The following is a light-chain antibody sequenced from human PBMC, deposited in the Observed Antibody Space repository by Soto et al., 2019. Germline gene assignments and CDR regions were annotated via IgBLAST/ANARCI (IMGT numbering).Light chain of an antibody. CDR1: PSIHSW. V-gene: IGKV1-5*03. CDR3: HHNSAHPYS. Sequence: DFQMTQSPSTLSASVGDSVTITCRASPSIHSWLAWYQLKPGRAPKLLMYQASTLETGVPSRFSGSSSGTEFIIAVSSVQPDDVAAYYCHHNSAHPYSFGQATKLEIK. CDR2: QAS. J-gene: IGKJ2*01.